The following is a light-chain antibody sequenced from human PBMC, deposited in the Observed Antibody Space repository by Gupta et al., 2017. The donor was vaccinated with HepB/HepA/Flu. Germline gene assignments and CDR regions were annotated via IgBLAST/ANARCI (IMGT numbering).Light chain of an antibody. Sequence: EIVLTQSPGTLSLSPGERASLSCRASQSVSSSYLAWYQQKPGQSPRLLMYGASSRVTGVPDRFSGSGSGTDFTLTISRREPEDFAVYYCQHYGSSPPVTFGQGTRLETK. J-gene: IGKJ5*01. CDR2: GAS. CDR3: QHYGSSPPVT. CDR1: QSVSSSY. V-gene: IGKV3-20*01.